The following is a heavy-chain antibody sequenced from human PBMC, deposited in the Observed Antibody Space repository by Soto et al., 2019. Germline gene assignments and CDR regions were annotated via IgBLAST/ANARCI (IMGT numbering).Heavy chain of an antibody. D-gene: IGHD2-21*02. V-gene: IGHV2-5*02. CDR3: VHSRCGGVCLQSYPTPYYYGRDG. CDR2: IYWDNDK. CDR1: GFSLSTSGVG. J-gene: IGHJ6*02. Sequence: QITLKESGPTLVKPTQTLTLTCTFSGFSLSTSGVGVGWIRQPPGKALEGLALIYWDNDKRYSPSLQSRLTITEDTSKNQVVLTMSNMDPVDTATYYCVHSRCGGVCLQSYPTPYYYGRDGWCQGTTVTISS.